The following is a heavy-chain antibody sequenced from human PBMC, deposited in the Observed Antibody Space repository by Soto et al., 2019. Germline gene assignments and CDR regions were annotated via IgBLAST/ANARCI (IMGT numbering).Heavy chain of an antibody. J-gene: IGHJ6*02. CDR1: GLSFNNFA. Sequence: QLLESGGGLGQPGGSLTLSCEASGLSFNNFAMSWVRQPPGKGLEWVSTITATGATTFYADSVKGRFTISRDKSRNTLSLQLSSLRVEDTAVYYCAKRRPGDGMDVWGQGATVTVSS. CDR3: AKRRPGDGMDV. V-gene: IGHV3-23*01. CDR2: ITATGATT.